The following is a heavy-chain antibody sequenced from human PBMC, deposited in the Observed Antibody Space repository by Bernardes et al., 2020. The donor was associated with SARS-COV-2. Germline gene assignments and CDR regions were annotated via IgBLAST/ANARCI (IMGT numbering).Heavy chain of an antibody. CDR2: IWYDGSQK. Sequence: GGSLRLSCAASGVRFSEYGMHWVRQAPGKGLEWVAIIWYDGSQKYYADSVKGRFTISRDNSKNMLYLEMNNLRVEDTALYYCAREGVEGINYYYGMDVWGQGTTVTVSS. J-gene: IGHJ6*02. V-gene: IGHV3-33*08. D-gene: IGHD1-1*01. CDR1: GVRFSEYG. CDR3: AREGVEGINYYYGMDV.